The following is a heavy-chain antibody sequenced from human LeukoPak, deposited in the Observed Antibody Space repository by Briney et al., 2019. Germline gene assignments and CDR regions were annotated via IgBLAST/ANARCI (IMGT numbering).Heavy chain of an antibody. CDR3: AREVRSGYDRYYFDY. Sequence: ASVKVSCKASGGTFSSYAISWVRQAPGQGLEWMGGIIPIFGTANYAQKFQGRVTITTDESKSTAYMELSSLRSEDTAVYYGAREVRSGYDRYYFDYWGQGTLVTVSS. CDR2: IIPIFGTA. V-gene: IGHV1-69*05. J-gene: IGHJ4*02. CDR1: GGTFSSYA. D-gene: IGHD5-12*01.